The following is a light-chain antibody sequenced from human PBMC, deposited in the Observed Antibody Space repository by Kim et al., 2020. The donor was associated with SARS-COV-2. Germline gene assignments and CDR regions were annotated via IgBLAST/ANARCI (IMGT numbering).Light chain of an antibody. Sequence: EILLTQSPATLSLSPGERATLSCRASQSVSTSLAWYQQIPGQAPRLLIYGASNRATGIPARFSGSGSGTDFTLTISSLEPEDSAVYYCQQRSNWPLTFGGGTKLEI. J-gene: IGKJ4*01. V-gene: IGKV3-11*01. CDR2: GAS. CDR3: QQRSNWPLT. CDR1: QSVSTS.